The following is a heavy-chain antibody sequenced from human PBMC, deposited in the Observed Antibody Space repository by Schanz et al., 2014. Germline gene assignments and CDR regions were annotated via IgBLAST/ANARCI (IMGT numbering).Heavy chain of an antibody. CDR1: GYRFTTYY. CDR3: ARAAYGGYTSTPLRY. Sequence: QVQLVQSGAEVKKPGASVKVSCKASGYRFTTYYLHWVRQAPGQGLEWMGIINPTGGSTSYAQRFQGRVTVTRDTSTSTVYMELSSLRSEDTAVYYCARAAYGGYTSTPLRYWGQGTLVTVSS. D-gene: IGHD5-12*01. CDR2: INPTGGST. J-gene: IGHJ4*02. V-gene: IGHV1-46*01.